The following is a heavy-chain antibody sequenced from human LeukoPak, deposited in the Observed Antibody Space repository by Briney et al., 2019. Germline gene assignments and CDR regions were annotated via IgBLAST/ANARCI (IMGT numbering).Heavy chain of an antibody. J-gene: IGHJ4*02. Sequence: SETLSLTCSVSGFSINTNYYWGWVRQPPGRGLEWIGTIFHSGDIFDNPSLRSRVTMSVDTSKNQLMLKLTSVTAADTAVYYCARSWGNLYYFDYWGQGALVTVSS. V-gene: IGHV4-38-2*01. CDR1: GFSINTNYY. CDR2: IFHSGDI. CDR3: ARSWGNLYYFDY. D-gene: IGHD3-16*01.